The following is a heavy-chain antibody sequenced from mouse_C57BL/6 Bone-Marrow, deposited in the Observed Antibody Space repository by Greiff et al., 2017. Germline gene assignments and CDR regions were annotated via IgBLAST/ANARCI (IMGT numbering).Heavy chain of an antibody. Sequence: DVQLVESGGGLVQPKGSLKLSCAASGFTFNTYAMHWVRQAPGKGLEWVARIRSKSSNYATYYADSVKDRFTISRDDSPSMLYLKMNNLKTKDTAMYYCVRDPAQIDSYYGYFDVWGTGTTVTVSS. CDR1: GFTFNTYA. D-gene: IGHD2-12*01. J-gene: IGHJ1*03. CDR2: IRSKSSNYAT. V-gene: IGHV10-3*01. CDR3: VRDPAQIDSYYGYFDV.